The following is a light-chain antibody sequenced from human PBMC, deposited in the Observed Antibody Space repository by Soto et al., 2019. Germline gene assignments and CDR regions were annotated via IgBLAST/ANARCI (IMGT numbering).Light chain of an antibody. CDR3: TSYAGINTYV. V-gene: IGLV2-8*01. Sequence: QSALTQPPSASGSPGQSVTISCTGTSSDVGGYNHVSWYQHHPGEAPQLIIYEVSKRPSGVPARFFGSKSGNTASLTVSGLQAEDEADYFCTSYAGINTYVFGTGTKLTVL. J-gene: IGLJ1*01. CDR2: EVS. CDR1: SSDVGGYNH.